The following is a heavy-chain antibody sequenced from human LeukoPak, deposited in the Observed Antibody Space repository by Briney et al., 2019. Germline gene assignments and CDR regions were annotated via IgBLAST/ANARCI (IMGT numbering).Heavy chain of an antibody. CDR1: GFTFSSNW. CDR3: ARDANTGNYWFDY. CDR2: IKPDGSAQ. V-gene: IGHV3-7*01. Sequence: GGSLRLSCATSGFTFSSNWMSWVRHVPGRGLDWVANIKPDGSAQYYAASVKGRFTVSRDNAKNSVYLQMNSLRVEDTAVYYCARDANTGNYWFDYWGQGTLVTVSS. D-gene: IGHD1-26*01. J-gene: IGHJ4*02.